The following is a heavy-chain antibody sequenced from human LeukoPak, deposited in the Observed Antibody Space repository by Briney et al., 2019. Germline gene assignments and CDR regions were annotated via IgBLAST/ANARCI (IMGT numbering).Heavy chain of an antibody. CDR2: INHSGST. D-gene: IGHD2-2*01. V-gene: IGHV4-34*01. J-gene: IGHJ4*02. CDR1: GGSLSGYY. Sequence: PSETLSLTCAVYGGSLSGYYWSWIRQPPGKGLEWIGEINHSGSTNYNPSLKSRVTISVDTSKNQFSLKLSSVTAADAAVYYCARVHTSGYCSSTSCGNDYWGQGTLVTVSS. CDR3: ARVHTSGYCSSTSCGNDY.